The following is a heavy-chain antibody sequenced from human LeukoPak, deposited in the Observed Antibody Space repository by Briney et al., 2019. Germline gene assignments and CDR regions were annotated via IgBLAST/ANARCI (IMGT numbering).Heavy chain of an antibody. Sequence: ASVKLSCKASGYTFTNYGITWVRQAPGQGLEWMGWISAYHGNTNYVQRLQGRVTMTTDTSTTTAYMELRSLRSDDTAVYYCARAPGRDAFDIWGQGTMVTVSS. CDR1: GYTFTNYG. CDR3: ARAPGRDAFDI. D-gene: IGHD3-10*01. J-gene: IGHJ3*02. CDR2: ISAYHGNT. V-gene: IGHV1-18*01.